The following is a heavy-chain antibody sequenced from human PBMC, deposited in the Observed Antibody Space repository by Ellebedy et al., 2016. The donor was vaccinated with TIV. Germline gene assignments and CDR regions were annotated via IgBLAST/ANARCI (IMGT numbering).Heavy chain of an antibody. Sequence: PGGSLRLSCAASGFPVTSNYMNWDRQAPGKVLEWVSVIFSAADGGETHYADPVKGRFTISRDNSKNTLYLQMSSLRAEDTAVYYCSFKGVATRVYWGQGTLVTVSS. CDR3: SFKGVATRVY. CDR2: IFSAADGGET. J-gene: IGHJ4*02. D-gene: IGHD4-23*01. V-gene: IGHV3-53*01. CDR1: GFPVTSNY.